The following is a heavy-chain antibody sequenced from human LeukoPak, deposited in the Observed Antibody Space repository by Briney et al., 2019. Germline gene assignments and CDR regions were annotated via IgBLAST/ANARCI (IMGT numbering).Heavy chain of an antibody. CDR2: ISGSSSYI. CDR3: ARKPLHHFDY. J-gene: IGHJ4*02. V-gene: IGHV3-21*01. Sequence: GGSLRLSCAASGFTFSSYSMNWVRQAPGKGLEWVSSISGSSSYIYYADSVKGRFTISRDNAKNSLYLQMNSLRAEDTAVYYCARKPLHHFDYWGQGTLVTVSS. CDR1: GFTFSSYS.